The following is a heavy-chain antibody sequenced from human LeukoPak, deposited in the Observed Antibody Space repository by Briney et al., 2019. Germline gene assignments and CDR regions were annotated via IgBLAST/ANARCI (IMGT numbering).Heavy chain of an antibody. J-gene: IGHJ4*02. CDR2: IYYSGST. Sequence: SETLSLTCSVSGGSISSSSYYWGWIRQPPEKGLEWIGSIYYSGSTYYNPSHKSRVTISVDTSKNQFSLKLSSVTAADTAVYYCARHPKKNGIVGATIYDWGQGTLVTVSS. D-gene: IGHD1-26*01. CDR1: GGSISSSSYY. CDR3: ARHPKKNGIVGATIYD. V-gene: IGHV4-39*01.